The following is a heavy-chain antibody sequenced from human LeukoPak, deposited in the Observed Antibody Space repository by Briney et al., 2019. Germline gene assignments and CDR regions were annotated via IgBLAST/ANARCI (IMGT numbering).Heavy chain of an antibody. D-gene: IGHD3-10*01. CDR1: GFTFSSYA. CDR2: IWYDGSNK. Sequence: GGSLRLSCAASGFTFSSYAMHWVRQAPGKGLEWVAVIWYDGSNKYYADSVKGRFTISRDNSKNTLYLQMNSLRAEDTAVYYCAREKVVRGVILHYGMDVWGQGTTVTVSS. J-gene: IGHJ6*02. V-gene: IGHV3-33*08. CDR3: AREKVVRGVILHYGMDV.